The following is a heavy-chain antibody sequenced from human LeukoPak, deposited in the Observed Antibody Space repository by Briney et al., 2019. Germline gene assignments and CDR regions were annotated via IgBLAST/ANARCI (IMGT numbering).Heavy chain of an antibody. V-gene: IGHV3-74*01. CDR3: ASSRAYQYGMDV. Sequence: GGSLRLSCAASGFTFSSYWMHWVRQAPGMGLVWVSCINSDGSSTPYADSVKGRFTISRDNAKNTLYLQMNSLRAEDTAVYYCASSRAYQYGMDVWGQGTTVTVSS. CDR1: GFTFSSYW. J-gene: IGHJ6*01. CDR2: INSDGSST.